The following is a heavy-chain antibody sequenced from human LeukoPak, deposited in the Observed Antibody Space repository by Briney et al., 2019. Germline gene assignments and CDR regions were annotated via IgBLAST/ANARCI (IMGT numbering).Heavy chain of an antibody. Sequence: HPGGSLRLSCTASGFTFSSYGMHWVRQAPSKGLEWVTFIRYDGSNKYYVDYVKGRFTISRDNSKNTLYLQMNSLRAEDTAVYYCAKDSNYYYDSSGYSFQHWGQGTLVTVSS. V-gene: IGHV3-30*02. CDR3: AKDSNYYYDSSGYSFQH. CDR1: GFTFSSYG. CDR2: IRYDGSNK. J-gene: IGHJ1*01. D-gene: IGHD3-22*01.